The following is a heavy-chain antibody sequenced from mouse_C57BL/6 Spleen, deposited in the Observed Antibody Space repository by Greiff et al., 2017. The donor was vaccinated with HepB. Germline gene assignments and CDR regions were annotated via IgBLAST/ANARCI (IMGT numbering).Heavy chain of an antibody. Sequence: VQLQQSGPELVKPGASVKISCKASGYAFSSSWMNWVKQRPGKGLEWIGRIYPGDGDTNSNGKFKGKATLTADKSSSTAYMQLSSLTSEDSAVYVCARKITTVVVPFDYWGQGTTLTASS. J-gene: IGHJ2*01. V-gene: IGHV1-82*01. CDR3: ARKITTVVVPFDY. D-gene: IGHD1-1*01. CDR2: IYPGDGDT. CDR1: GYAFSSSW.